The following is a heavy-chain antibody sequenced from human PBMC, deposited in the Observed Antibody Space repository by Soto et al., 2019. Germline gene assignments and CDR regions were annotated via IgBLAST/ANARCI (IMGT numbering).Heavy chain of an antibody. Sequence: EVQLVESGEGVVQPGGSLRLSCAASGFTVSSNYMSWVRQAPGKGLEWGSVIYSGGSTYYADSVKGRFTISRDNSKNTQYLEVNSLRDEDTAVYYGARVMLELGINWLDPWGQGTLVSVSS. CDR3: ARVMLELGINWLDP. CDR1: GFTVSSNY. J-gene: IGHJ5*02. V-gene: IGHV3-66*01. D-gene: IGHD7-27*01. CDR2: IYSGGST.